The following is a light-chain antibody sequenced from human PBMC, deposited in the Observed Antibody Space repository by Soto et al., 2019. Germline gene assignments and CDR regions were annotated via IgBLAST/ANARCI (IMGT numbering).Light chain of an antibody. V-gene: IGKV1-5*01. CDR2: DVS. Sequence: DIQMTQSPSTLSASVGDRVTITCRASQSLNGWLAWYQQKPSQAPKLLIYDVSSLGSGVPSRFRGSGSGTEFTLTITSLQPDDFATYYCQEYNGASYSVGQGTQLQI. CDR3: QEYNGASYS. J-gene: IGKJ2*03. CDR1: QSLNGW.